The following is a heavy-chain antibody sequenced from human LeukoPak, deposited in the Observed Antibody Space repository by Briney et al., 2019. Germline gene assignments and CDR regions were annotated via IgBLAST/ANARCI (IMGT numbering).Heavy chain of an antibody. J-gene: IGHJ6*03. D-gene: IGHD6-13*01. CDR1: GGSFSGYY. V-gene: IGHV4-59*01. CDR3: ARERYSSSWYGGYYYMDV. Sequence: PSETLSLTCAVYGGSFSGYYWSWIRQPPGKGLEWIGYIYYSGSTNYNPSLKSRVTISVDTSKNQFSLKLSSVTAADTAVYYCARERYSSSWYGGYYYMDVWGKGTTVTISS. CDR2: IYYSGST.